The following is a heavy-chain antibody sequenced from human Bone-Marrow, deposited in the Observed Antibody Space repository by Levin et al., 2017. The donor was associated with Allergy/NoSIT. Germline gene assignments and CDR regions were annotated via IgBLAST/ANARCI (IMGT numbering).Heavy chain of an antibody. CDR1: GFDLSNFA. V-gene: IGHV3-30*01. CDR2: ISKDASKK. J-gene: IGHJ3*02. Sequence: PGGSLRLSCAASGFDLSNFAMHWVRQAPGKGLEWVAFISKDASKKYYADSVKDRFVISRDKARNTLHLQMDNVRPEDTAVYYCARDGFETPPFVAAVDIWGQGTPVSVSS. D-gene: IGHD6-19*01. CDR3: ARDGFETPPFVAAVDI.